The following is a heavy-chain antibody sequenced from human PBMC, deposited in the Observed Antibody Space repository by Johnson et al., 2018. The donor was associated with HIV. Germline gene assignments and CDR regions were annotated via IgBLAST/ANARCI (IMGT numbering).Heavy chain of an antibody. V-gene: IGHV3-66*03. CDR2: LYSSGKT. J-gene: IGHJ3*01. CDR1: GFTVSTYY. D-gene: IGHD4-23*01. Sequence: VQLVESGGGLIQPGGSLRLSCAASGFTVSTYYMTWVRQASGKGLELVSLLYSSGKTYYADSVKGRFTISRDYSKNTLYLQMTSLRTEDTAVYYCAKLRWAWGAAFDVWGQGTMVTVSS. CDR3: AKLRWAWGAAFDV.